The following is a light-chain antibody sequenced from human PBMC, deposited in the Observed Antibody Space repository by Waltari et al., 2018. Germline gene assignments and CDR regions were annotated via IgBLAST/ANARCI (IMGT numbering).Light chain of an antibody. CDR3: QHLLSYPWT. CDR1: QDISSY. CDR2: AAS. Sequence: DIQLTQSPSFLSASVGDRVTITCRASQDISSYLAWYQQKPGKAPKLLIYAASSLQSGVPPRFSGSGSGSEFTLTISSLQPEDIATYYCQHLLSYPWTFGQGTRVEIK. J-gene: IGKJ1*01. V-gene: IGKV1-9*01.